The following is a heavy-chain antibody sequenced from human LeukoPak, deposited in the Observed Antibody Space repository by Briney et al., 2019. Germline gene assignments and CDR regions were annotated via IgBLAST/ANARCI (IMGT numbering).Heavy chain of an antibody. CDR3: ARRGYSYGYYWFDP. D-gene: IGHD5-18*01. J-gene: IGHJ5*02. CDR1: GYTFTSYA. CDR2: INTNTGNP. Sequence: GASVKVSCKASGYTFTSYAMNWVRQAPGQGLEWMGWINTNTGNPTYAQGFTGRFVFFLDTSVSTAYLQISSLKAEDTAVYYCARRGYSYGYYWFDPWGQGTLVTVSS. V-gene: IGHV7-4-1*02.